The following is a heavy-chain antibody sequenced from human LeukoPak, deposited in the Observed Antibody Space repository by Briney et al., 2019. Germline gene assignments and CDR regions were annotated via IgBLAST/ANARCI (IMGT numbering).Heavy chain of an antibody. CDR2: IYYSGST. CDR1: GGFTSSYY. V-gene: IGHV4-59*01. CDR3: ARGTLEFGELEVGYFDY. D-gene: IGHD3-10*01. J-gene: IGHJ4*02. Sequence: SETLSLTCTVSGGFTSSYYWSWIRQPPGKGLEWIGYIYYSGSTNYNPSLKSRVTISVDTSKNQFSLKLSSVTAADTAVYYWARGTLEFGELEVGYFDYWGQGTLVTVSS.